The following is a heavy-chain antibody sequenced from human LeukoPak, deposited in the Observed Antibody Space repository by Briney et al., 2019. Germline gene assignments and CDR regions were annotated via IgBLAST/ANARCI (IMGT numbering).Heavy chain of an antibody. J-gene: IGHJ4*02. D-gene: IGHD3-16*01. CDR2: INPNSGDT. CDR1: GYTFTGYY. V-gene: IGHV1-2*02. CDR3: ATQRGSYLWGTDFDY. Sequence: ASVKVSCKASGYTFTGYYMHWVRQAPGQGLEWMGWINPNSGDTKYAQNFQGRVTMTRDTSFSTAYMELSRLRSDDTAVYYCATQRGSYLWGTDFDYWGQGTLVTVSS.